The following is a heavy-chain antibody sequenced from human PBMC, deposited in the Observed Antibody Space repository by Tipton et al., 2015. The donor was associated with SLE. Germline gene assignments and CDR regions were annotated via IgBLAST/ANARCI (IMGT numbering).Heavy chain of an antibody. J-gene: IGHJ4*02. CDR3: GKETGTIVVADY. D-gene: IGHD2-21*01. CDR2: IKSETDGATA. Sequence: LTCAASGFTFSNAWMSWVRQAPGKGLEWVGRIKSETDGATADYAAPVKGRFTISRDDSKNTLYLQMNILRAEDTAVYYCGKETGTIVVADYWGQGTLVTVSS. CDR1: GFTFSNAW. V-gene: IGHV3-15*01.